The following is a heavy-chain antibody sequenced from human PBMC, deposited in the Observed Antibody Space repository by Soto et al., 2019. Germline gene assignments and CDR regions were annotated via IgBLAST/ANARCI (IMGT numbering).Heavy chain of an antibody. CDR2: ISGSGAGT. V-gene: IGHV3-23*01. Sequence: EVHLLESGGGLVQPGGSLRLSCAASGFPFSSYAMSWVRQAPGKGLEWVSGISGSGAGTYYADSVQGRFTISRDNSENALYLEMNSLRAEDTAVYYCANARYCSGGSCYGLLYYYGMDVWGQGTTVTVSS. CDR1: GFPFSSYA. D-gene: IGHD2-15*01. CDR3: ANARYCSGGSCYGLLYYYGMDV. J-gene: IGHJ6*02.